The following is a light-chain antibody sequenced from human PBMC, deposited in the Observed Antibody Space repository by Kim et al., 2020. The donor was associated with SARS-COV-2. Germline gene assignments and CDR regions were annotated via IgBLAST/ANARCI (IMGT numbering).Light chain of an antibody. CDR2: QDS. V-gene: IGLV3-1*01. J-gene: IGLJ2*01. CDR1: KLWDKY. CDR3: QAWDSSTAV. Sequence: SGSPGQTARITCSGDKLWDKYACWYQQKPGRSPVLVIYQDSKRPSGIPERFSGSNSGNTATLTISGTQAMDEADYYCQAWDSSTAVFGGGTQLTVL.